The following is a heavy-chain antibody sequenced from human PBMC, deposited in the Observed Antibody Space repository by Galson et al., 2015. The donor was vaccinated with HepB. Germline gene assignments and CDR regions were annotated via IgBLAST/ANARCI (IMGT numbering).Heavy chain of an antibody. Sequence: SLRLSCAASGFTFSDYYMSWIRQTPGKGLELVSWISHSGFTVYYVESVKGRFTISRDDVENTVYLQMNSLGVADTAVYYCVRDGMMGPEGGDWGRGTLVSVSS. CDR1: GFTFSDYY. CDR2: ISHSGFTV. J-gene: IGHJ1*01. CDR3: VRDGMMGPEGGD. D-gene: IGHD3-16*01. V-gene: IGHV3-11*01.